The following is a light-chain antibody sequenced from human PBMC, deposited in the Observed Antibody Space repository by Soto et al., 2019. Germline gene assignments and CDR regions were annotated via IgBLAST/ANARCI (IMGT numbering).Light chain of an antibody. CDR3: QQSDTTPYS. CDR1: QSISSF. J-gene: IGKJ2*03. V-gene: IGKV1-39*01. CDR2: GAS. Sequence: DIQMTQSPSSLSASVGDRVTITCRASQSISSFLNWYQQKPGKAPKLLIYGASNLQSGVPSRFSGSGSGTDFTFTISSLQPEDFATYYCQQSDTTPYSFGQGTKLQIK.